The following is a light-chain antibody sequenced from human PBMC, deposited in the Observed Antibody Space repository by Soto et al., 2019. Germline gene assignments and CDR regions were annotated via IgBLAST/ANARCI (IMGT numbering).Light chain of an antibody. Sequence: ALTHPRSVSGSPGQSVTISCTGTSSGVGVSNYVSWYRQHPGKAPKLMIFDVNKRPSGVPDRFSGSKSGNTASLTISGLQAEDEADYYCCSFAGSYTSYVFGTGTKVTVL. J-gene: IGLJ1*01. CDR1: SSGVGVSNY. V-gene: IGLV2-11*01. CDR2: DVN. CDR3: CSFAGSYTSYV.